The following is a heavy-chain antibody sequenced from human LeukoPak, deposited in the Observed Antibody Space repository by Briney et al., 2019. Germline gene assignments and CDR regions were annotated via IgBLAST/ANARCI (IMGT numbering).Heavy chain of an antibody. CDR1: GGSISSYY. J-gene: IGHJ6*03. V-gene: IGHV4-59*08. Sequence: SETLSLTCTVSGGSISSYYWSWIRQPPGKGLEWIGYIYYSGSTNYNPSLKSRVTISVDTSKNQFSLKLSSVTPADTAVYYCASHSNYYYYYYYYMDVWGKGTTVTVSS. CDR2: IYYSGST. CDR3: ASHSNYYYYYYYYMDV. D-gene: IGHD4-11*01.